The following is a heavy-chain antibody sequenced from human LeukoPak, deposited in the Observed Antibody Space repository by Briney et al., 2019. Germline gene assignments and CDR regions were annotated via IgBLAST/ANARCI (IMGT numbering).Heavy chain of an antibody. D-gene: IGHD7-27*01. CDR3: ARELRTGLSY. J-gene: IGHJ4*02. V-gene: IGHV4-34*01. CDR1: GGSISSYY. CDR2: INHSGST. Sequence: PSETLSLTCTVSGGSISSYYWSWIRQPPGKGLEWIGEINHSGSTNYNPSLKSRVTISVDTSKNQFSLKLSSVTAADTAVYYCARELRTGLSYWGQGTLVTVSS.